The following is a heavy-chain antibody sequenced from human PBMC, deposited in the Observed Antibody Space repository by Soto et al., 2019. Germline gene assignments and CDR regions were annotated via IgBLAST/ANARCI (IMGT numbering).Heavy chain of an antibody. J-gene: IGHJ2*01. Sequence: QVQLVQSGAEVKKPGSSVKVSCKASGGTFSSYAISWVRQAPGQGLEWRGGIIPIFGTTNYAQKFQGRVTITADESTSTAYMELNSLRSEDTAVYYCARVVTVVKSFHYWYFDLWGRGTLVTVSS. V-gene: IGHV1-69*12. D-gene: IGHD2-15*01. CDR1: GGTFSSYA. CDR2: IIPIFGTT. CDR3: ARVVTVVKSFHYWYFDL.